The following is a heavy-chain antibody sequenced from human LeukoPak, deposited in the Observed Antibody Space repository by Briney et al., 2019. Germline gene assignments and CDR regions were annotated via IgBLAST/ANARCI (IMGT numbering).Heavy chain of an antibody. J-gene: IGHJ6*02. Sequence: GGSLRLSCAASGFTFSSYAMSWVRQAPGKGLEWVSAISGSGDSTYYADSVKGRFTISRDNSKNTLYLQMNSLRAEDTAVYYCAKTVGSSGYYYVYYYYGMDVWGQGTTVTVSS. V-gene: IGHV3-23*01. CDR1: GFTFSSYA. CDR2: ISGSGDST. CDR3: AKTVGSSGYYYVYYYYGMDV. D-gene: IGHD3-22*01.